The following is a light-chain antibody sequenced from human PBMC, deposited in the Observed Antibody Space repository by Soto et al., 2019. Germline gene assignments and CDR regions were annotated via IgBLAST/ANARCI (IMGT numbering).Light chain of an antibody. V-gene: IGKV1-13*02. CDR1: QGIGSS. CDR2: STS. Sequence: AIQLTQSPSSLSASVGDRVTITCRASQGIGSSLAWYQQKPGKPPRVLIYSTSTLSNGVPSRFSGSGSGTDFSLTISSLQPEDFVTYFCQQVNTFPFTFGGGTRMDIK. J-gene: IGKJ4*01. CDR3: QQVNTFPFT.